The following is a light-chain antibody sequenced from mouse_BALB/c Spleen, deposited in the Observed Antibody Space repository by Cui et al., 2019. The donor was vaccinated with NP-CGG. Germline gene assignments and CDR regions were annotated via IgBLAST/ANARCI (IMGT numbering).Light chain of an antibody. V-gene: IGLV1*01. J-gene: IGLJ1*01. Sequence: QAVVTQESALTTSPGETVTLTSSSSTGAVTTSNYANWVQEKPDHLFTGLIGGTNNRAPGVPARFSGSLIGDKAALTITGAQTEDEAIYFCALWYSNHWVFGGGTKLTVL. CDR2: GTN. CDR1: TGAVTTSNY. CDR3: ALWYSNHWV.